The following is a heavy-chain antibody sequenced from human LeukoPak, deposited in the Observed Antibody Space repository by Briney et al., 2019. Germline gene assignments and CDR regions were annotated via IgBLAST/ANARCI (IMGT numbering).Heavy chain of an antibody. CDR1: GFSLTTSGVG. CDR3: AHYGDYRFMYYFDY. D-gene: IGHD4-17*01. CDR2: IYWNNDN. J-gene: IGHJ4*02. Sequence: SGLTLVKPTQTLTLTCSFSGFSLTTSGVGVGWIRQSPGKALEWLALIYWNNDNRYSPSLKTRLTITKDTSKNQVVLTMTEMDPVDTATYYCAHYGDYRFMYYFDYWGQGTLVTVSS. V-gene: IGHV2-5*01.